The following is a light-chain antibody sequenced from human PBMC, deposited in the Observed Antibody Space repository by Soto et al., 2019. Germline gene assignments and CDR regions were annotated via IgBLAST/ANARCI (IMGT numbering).Light chain of an antibody. J-gene: IGKJ4*01. V-gene: IGKV3-20*01. CDR3: QQYGSSRALT. CDR2: GAS. CDR1: QSVSSSY. Sequence: EIVLTQSPGTLSLSPGERATLACRASQSVSSSYLAWYQQKPGQAPRLLIYGASSRATGIPDRFSGSGSGTDFTLTISRLEPEDFAVYYSQQYGSSRALTFGGGTKVEIK.